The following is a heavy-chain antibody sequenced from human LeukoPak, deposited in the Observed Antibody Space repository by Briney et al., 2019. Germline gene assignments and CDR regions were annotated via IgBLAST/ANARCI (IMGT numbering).Heavy chain of an antibody. CDR3: AKDFGAYCSGGSCYVPYAFDI. CDR2: ISGSGGST. J-gene: IGHJ3*02. V-gene: IGHV3-23*01. D-gene: IGHD2-15*01. CDR1: GFTFSSYA. Sequence: GGSLRLSCAASGFTFSSYAMSWVRQAPGKGLEWVSAISGSGGSTYYADSVKGRFTISRDNSKNTLYLQMNSLRAEDTAVYHCAKDFGAYCSGGSCYVPYAFDIWGQGTMVTVSS.